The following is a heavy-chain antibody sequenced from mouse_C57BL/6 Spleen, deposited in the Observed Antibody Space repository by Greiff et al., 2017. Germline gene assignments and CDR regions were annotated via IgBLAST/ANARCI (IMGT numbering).Heavy chain of an antibody. CDR3: ARKDDYDEAMDY. D-gene: IGHD2-4*01. J-gene: IGHJ4*01. Sequence: EVQLVESGPELVKPGDSVKISCKASGYSFTGYFMNWVMQSHGKSLEWIGRINPYNGDTYYNQKFKGKATLTVDKSSSTAHMELRSLTSEDSAVYYCARKDDYDEAMDYWGQGTSVTVSS. CDR1: GYSFTGYF. V-gene: IGHV1-20*01. CDR2: INPYNGDT.